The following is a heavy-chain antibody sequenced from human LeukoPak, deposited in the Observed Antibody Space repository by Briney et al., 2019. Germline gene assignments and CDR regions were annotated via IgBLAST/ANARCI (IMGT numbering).Heavy chain of an antibody. CDR3: ARVGGHCTSTSCPPPDY. J-gene: IGHJ4*02. V-gene: IGHV3-21*01. Sequence: AGGSLRLSCAASGFTFSSYNMDWVCQAPGKGLEWVSFIDSSSRYIYQADSVKGRFTISRDNAKSSVFLQMNSLRAEDTAVYYCARVGGHCTSTSCPPPDYWGQGTLVTVSS. D-gene: IGHD2-2*01. CDR2: IDSSSRYI. CDR1: GFTFSSYN.